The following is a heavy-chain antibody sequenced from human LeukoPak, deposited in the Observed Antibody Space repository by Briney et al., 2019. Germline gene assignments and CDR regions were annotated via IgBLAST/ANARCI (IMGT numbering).Heavy chain of an antibody. Sequence: SETLSLTCTVSGGSISSYYWSWIRQPPGKGLEWIGYIYYSGSTNYNPSLKSRVTISVDTSKNQFSLKLSSVTAADTAVYYCASALASGRFDPWGQGTLVTVSS. V-gene: IGHV4-59*08. CDR3: ASALASGRFDP. CDR2: IYYSGST. J-gene: IGHJ5*02. CDR1: GGSISSYY. D-gene: IGHD3-10*01.